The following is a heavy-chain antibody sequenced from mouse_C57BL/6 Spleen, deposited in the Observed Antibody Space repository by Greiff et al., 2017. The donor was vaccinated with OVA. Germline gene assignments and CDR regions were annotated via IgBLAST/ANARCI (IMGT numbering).Heavy chain of an antibody. V-gene: IGHV1-26*01. CDR3: ARWGYQGYFDV. D-gene: IGHD3-1*01. Sequence: EVQLQQSGPELVKPGASVKISCKASGYTFTDYYMNWVKQSHGKSLEWIGDINPNNGGTSYNQKFKGKATLTVDKSSSTAYMELRSLTSEDSAVYYCARWGYQGYFDVWGTGTTVTVSS. J-gene: IGHJ1*03. CDR1: GYTFTDYY. CDR2: INPNNGGT.